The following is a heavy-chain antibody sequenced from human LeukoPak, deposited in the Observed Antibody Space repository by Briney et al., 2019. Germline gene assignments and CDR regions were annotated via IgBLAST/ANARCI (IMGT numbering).Heavy chain of an antibody. J-gene: IGHJ4*02. CDR1: GGSSSGTNW. CDR3: SRESGPVCPFGY. V-gene: IGHV4/OR15-8*02. Sequence: SETLSLTCGVSGGSSSGTNWWSWVRQPPGQGLEWIGEISLAGQTNYNPSLNGRVTMSLDKSSNQLSLHLTSVTAADTATYFCSRESGPVCPFGYWGQGTLVIVSS. CDR2: ISLAGQT. D-gene: IGHD1-26*01.